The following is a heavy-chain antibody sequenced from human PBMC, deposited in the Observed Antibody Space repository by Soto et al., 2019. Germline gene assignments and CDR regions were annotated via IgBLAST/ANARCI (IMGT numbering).Heavy chain of an antibody. D-gene: IGHD2-2*01. Sequence: GASVKVSCKASGGTFSSYTISWVRQAPGQGLEWMGRIIPILGIANYAQKFQGRVTITADKSTSTAYMELSSLRSEDTAVYNCARDGGVVVPVAMPPLGRGEVAYYYYYMDVWGKGTTVTVSS. CDR2: IIPILGIA. CDR3: ARDGGVVVPVAMPPLGRGEVAYYYYYMDV. CDR1: GGTFSSYT. J-gene: IGHJ6*03. V-gene: IGHV1-69*04.